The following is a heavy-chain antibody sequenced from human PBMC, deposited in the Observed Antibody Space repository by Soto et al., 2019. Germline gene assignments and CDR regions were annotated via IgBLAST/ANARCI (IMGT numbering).Heavy chain of an antibody. CDR2: ISGSDGKT. CDR1: GFSISSYA. V-gene: IGHV3-23*01. J-gene: IGHJ4*02. Sequence: VQLLESGGGLVQPGGSLRLSCAASGFSISSYAMSWLRQAPGKGLEWVSTISGSDGKTFYADSVKGRFSISRDTSDNMVYLHMNRLREDDTAVYYCARWSYLDYWGQGARFTVSP. CDR3: ARWSYLDY. D-gene: IGHD2-15*01.